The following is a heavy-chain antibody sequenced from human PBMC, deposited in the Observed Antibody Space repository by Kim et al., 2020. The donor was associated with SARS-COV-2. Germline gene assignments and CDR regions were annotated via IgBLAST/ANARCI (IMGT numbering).Heavy chain of an antibody. Sequence: SETLSLTCTVSGGSISSSSYYWGWIRQPPGKGLEWIGSIYYSGSTYYNPSLKSRVTISVDTSKNQFSLKLSSVTAADTAVYYCARSEDSAAAGWAFDYWG. CDR1: GGSISSSSYY. D-gene: IGHD6-13*01. V-gene: IGHV4-39*01. CDR2: IYYSGST. J-gene: IGHJ4*01. CDR3: ARSEDSAAAGWAFDY.